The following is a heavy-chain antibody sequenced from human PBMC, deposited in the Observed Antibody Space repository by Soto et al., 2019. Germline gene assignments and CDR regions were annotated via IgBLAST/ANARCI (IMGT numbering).Heavy chain of an antibody. J-gene: IGHJ6*02. Sequence: GASVKGSWKASRGAFSSYAISWGRQAPGQGLEWMGGIIPIFGTANYAQKFQGRVTITADKSTSTAYMELSSLRSEDTAVYYCARLRITGITREGPDTDYYYYGMDVWGQGTTVTVSS. D-gene: IGHD1-20*01. CDR2: IIPIFGTA. V-gene: IGHV1-69*06. CDR1: RGAFSSYA. CDR3: ARLRITGITREGPDTDYYYYGMDV.